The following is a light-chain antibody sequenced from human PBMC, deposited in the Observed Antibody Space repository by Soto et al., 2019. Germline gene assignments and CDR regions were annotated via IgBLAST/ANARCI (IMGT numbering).Light chain of an antibody. V-gene: IGLV2-14*03. J-gene: IGLJ2*01. CDR3: SSYSNSNTPVV. Sequence: QSVLTQPASVSGSPGQSITISCTGTSSDVGGYNYVSWYQQHPGKAPKLMIYDVTNRPSGVSDRFSGSKSGNTASLTISGLQAEDEADYYCSSYSNSNTPVVFGGGTKVTVL. CDR2: DVT. CDR1: SSDVGGYNY.